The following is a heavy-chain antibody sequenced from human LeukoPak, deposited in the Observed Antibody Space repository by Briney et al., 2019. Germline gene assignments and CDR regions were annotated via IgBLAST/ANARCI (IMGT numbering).Heavy chain of an antibody. CDR1: GFTFSSYA. CDR3: ARVIAEMATILYYYYGMDV. V-gene: IGHV3-30-3*01. CDR2: ISYDGSNK. D-gene: IGHD5-24*01. Sequence: GRSLRLSCAASGFTFSSYAMHWGRQAPGKGLEWVAVISYDGSNKYYADSVKGRFTISRDNSKNTLYLQMNSLRAEDTAVYYCARVIAEMATILYYYYGMDVWGQGTTVTVSS. J-gene: IGHJ6*02.